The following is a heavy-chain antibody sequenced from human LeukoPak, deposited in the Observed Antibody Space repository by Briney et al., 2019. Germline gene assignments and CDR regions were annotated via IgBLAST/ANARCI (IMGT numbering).Heavy chain of an antibody. D-gene: IGHD5-12*01. CDR1: GGSISSYS. V-gene: IGHV4-59*08. Sequence: SETLSLTCTVSGGSISSYSWRWIWQPPREGLGCYADIYYSGSTNNSPSLKTLVTIEVDTSKSQFSLKLSSVTAADTAVYYFASHHGGYASFDYWGQGTLVTVSS. J-gene: IGHJ4*02. CDR2: IYYSGST. CDR3: ASHHGGYASFDY.